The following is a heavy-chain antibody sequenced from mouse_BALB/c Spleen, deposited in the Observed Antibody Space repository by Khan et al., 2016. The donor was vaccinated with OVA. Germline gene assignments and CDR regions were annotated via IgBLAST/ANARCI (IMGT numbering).Heavy chain of an antibody. V-gene: IGHV9-3-1*01. J-gene: IGHJ4*01. D-gene: IGHD2-10*01. CDR3: ARPPYFSYTLDY. Sequence: QIQLVQSGPELKKPGETVKISCKASGYTFTNYGMNWVKQSPGKALKWMGWINTYTGEPTYADDFKGRFAFSLETSASTAYLQINNLKNEDTATYFCARPPYFSYTLDYYGQGTSVTVSS. CDR2: INTYTGEP. CDR1: GYTFTNYG.